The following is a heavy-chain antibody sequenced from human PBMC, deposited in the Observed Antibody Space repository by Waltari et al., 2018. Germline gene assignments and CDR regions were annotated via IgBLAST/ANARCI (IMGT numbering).Heavy chain of an antibody. CDR1: GGSFSDCY. J-gene: IGHJ5*02. CDR2: INHSGRT. Sequence: QVQLQQGRAGLLRPSKTLSPPCAVYGGSFSDCYGSGISQTPAKGREWLAEINHSGRTPLNPSLKSRVILSVDTSMNQFALKLRSLSAAATALCYCARVRTGKYTSSRVWFDTWGQGNLVTVSS. CDR3: ARVRTGKYTSSRVWFDT. D-gene: IGHD6-6*01. V-gene: IGHV4-34*01.